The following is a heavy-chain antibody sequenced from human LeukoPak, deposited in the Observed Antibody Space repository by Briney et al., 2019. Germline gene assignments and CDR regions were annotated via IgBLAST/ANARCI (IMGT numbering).Heavy chain of an antibody. V-gene: IGHV3-30*03. CDR2: ISESGINS. Sequence: GTSLRLSCAASGFAFNEYSLHWVRQSSGKGLEWLALISESGINSHYADSVKGRFTISRDNSKNTLYLQMDLVRPDDTAIYYCARDLSGPDFRLYFDYWGQGTLVAVSS. D-gene: IGHD3-9*01. CDR1: GFAFNEYS. CDR3: ARDLSGPDFRLYFDY. J-gene: IGHJ4*02.